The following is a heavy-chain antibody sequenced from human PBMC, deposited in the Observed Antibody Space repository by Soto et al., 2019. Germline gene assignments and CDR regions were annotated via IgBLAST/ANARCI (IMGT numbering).Heavy chain of an antibody. D-gene: IGHD3-10*01. J-gene: IGHJ6*03. Sequence: ASVKVSCKASGYTFTSYGISWVRQAPGQGLEWMGWISDYNGNTNYAQKLQGRVTMTTDTSTSTAYMELRSLRSDDTAVYYCARIWLGEGFGYYYYYMDVWGKGTTVTVSS. CDR2: ISDYNGNT. V-gene: IGHV1-18*01. CDR1: GYTFTSYG. CDR3: ARIWLGEGFGYYYYYMDV.